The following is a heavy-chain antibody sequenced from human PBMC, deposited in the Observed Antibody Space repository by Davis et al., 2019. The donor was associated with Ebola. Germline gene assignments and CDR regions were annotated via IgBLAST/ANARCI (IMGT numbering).Heavy chain of an antibody. Sequence: ASVKVSCKASGYTFTSYAMHWVRQAPGQRLEWMGWINAGNGNTKYSQKFQGRVTITRDTSASTAYIELSSLRSEDTAVYYCARGLCSSTSCYLVGNPNAFDIWGQGTMVTVSS. J-gene: IGHJ3*02. D-gene: IGHD2-2*01. CDR3: ARGLCSSTSCYLVGNPNAFDI. CDR1: GYTFTSYA. V-gene: IGHV1-3*01. CDR2: INAGNGNT.